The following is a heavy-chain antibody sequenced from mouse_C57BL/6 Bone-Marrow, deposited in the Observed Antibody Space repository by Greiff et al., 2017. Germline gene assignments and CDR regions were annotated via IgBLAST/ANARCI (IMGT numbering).Heavy chain of an antibody. CDR3: ARGGSSHWYFDV. V-gene: IGHV1-64*01. D-gene: IGHD1-1*01. CDR1: GYTFTSYW. CDR2: IHPNSGST. J-gene: IGHJ1*03. Sequence: VQLQQPGAELVKPGASVKLSCKASGYTFTSYWMHWVKQRPGQGLEWIGMIHPNSGSTNYNEKFKSKATLTVDKSSSTAYMQLSSLTSEDSAVYYCARGGSSHWYFDVWGTGTTVTVSS.